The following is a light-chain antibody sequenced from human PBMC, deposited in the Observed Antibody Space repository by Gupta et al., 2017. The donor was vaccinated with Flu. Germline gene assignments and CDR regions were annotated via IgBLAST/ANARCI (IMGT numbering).Light chain of an antibody. Sequence: EIVLTHSPPSLALSPGERATLPCRASQSVSTYLAWYQQKPGQAPRLLIYDASNRATGIPARFSGSGSGTDFTLTISSREPEDFAVYYCQQRSNWPPYTFGQGTKLEIK. V-gene: IGKV3-11*01. J-gene: IGKJ2*01. CDR1: QSVSTY. CDR3: QQRSNWPPYT. CDR2: DAS.